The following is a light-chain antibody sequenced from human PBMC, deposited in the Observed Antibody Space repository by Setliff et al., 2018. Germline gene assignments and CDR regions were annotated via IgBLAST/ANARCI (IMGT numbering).Light chain of an antibody. V-gene: IGLV7-46*01. J-gene: IGLJ3*02. Sequence: QAVVTQEPSLTVSPGGTVTLTCGSSTGAVTSNHHPYWFQQKPGQAPRTLIYDTSNKHSWTPARFSGSLLGGKAALTLSGAQPEDEADYYCMVSYSAARVLGGGTQLTVL. CDR2: DTS. CDR1: TGAVTSNHH. CDR3: MVSYSAARV.